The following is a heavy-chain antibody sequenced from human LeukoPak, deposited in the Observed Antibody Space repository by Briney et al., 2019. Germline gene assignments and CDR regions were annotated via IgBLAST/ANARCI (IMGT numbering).Heavy chain of an antibody. CDR3: ARGIYYYGSGSYYVDY. CDR2: IYTSGST. CDR1: GGSISSYY. J-gene: IGHJ4*02. V-gene: IGHV4-4*07. D-gene: IGHD3-10*01. Sequence: PSETLSLTCTVSGGSISSYYWSWIRQPAGKGLEWIGRIYTSGSTNYNPSLKSRVTMSVDTSKNQFSLKLSSVTAADTAVYYCARGIYYYGSGSYYVDYWGQGTLVTVSS.